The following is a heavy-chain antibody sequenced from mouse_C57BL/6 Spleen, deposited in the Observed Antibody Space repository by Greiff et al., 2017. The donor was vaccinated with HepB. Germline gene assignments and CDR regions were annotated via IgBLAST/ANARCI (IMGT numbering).Heavy chain of an antibody. CDR2: IDPYDSYT. V-gene: IGHV1-59*01. Sequence: VQLQQPGAELVRPGTSVKLSCKASGYTFTSYWMHWVKQRPGQGLEWIGVIDPYDSYTNYNQKFKGKATLTVDTSSSPAYMQLSSLTSEDSAVYYCARGLLRSVAYWGQGTLVTVSA. J-gene: IGHJ3*01. CDR1: GYTFTSYW. CDR3: ARGLLRSVAY.